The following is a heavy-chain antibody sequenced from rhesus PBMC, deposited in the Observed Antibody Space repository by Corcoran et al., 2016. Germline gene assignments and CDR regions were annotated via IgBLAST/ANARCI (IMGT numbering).Heavy chain of an antibody. CDR3: ATESGRMN. Sequence: EVQLVQSGAEVKKPGASVKISCKASGYTFTDYYLHWVRQAPGKGLEWMRRGEPKNGEAIHSQSFQYRVTITSDTATDTAYMELSSLRSEDTAVYYCATESGRMNWGQGVLVTVSS. V-gene: IGHV1-111*02. J-gene: IGHJ4*01. CDR1: GYTFTDYY. CDR2: GEPKNGEA. D-gene: IGHD2-39*01.